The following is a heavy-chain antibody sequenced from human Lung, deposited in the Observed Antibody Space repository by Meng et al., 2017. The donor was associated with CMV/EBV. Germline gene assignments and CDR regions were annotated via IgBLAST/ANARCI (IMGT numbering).Heavy chain of an antibody. V-gene: IGHV4-4*02. CDR2: IYHSGST. CDR3: ASFPPPGKQWLVTDY. CDR1: GGSISSSNW. Sequence: QEAGPGMGNPSGTLSLTCAVSGGSISSSNWWSWVRQPPGKGLEWIGEIYHSGSTNYNPSLKSRVTISVDKSKNQFSLKLSSVTAADTAVYYCASFPPPGKQWLVTDYWGQGTLVTVSS. J-gene: IGHJ4*02. D-gene: IGHD6-19*01.